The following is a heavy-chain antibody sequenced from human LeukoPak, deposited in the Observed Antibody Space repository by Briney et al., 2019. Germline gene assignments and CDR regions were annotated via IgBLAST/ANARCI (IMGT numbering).Heavy chain of an antibody. V-gene: IGHV4-39*01. Sequence: SETLSLTCTVSGGSISSSSYYWGWIRQPPGKGLEWIGSIYYSGSTYYNPSLKSRVTISVDTSKNQFSLKLSSVTAADTAVYYCARLGGSYSSLFDYWGQGTLVTVSS. CDR2: IYYSGST. D-gene: IGHD1-26*01. CDR3: ARLGGSYSSLFDY. CDR1: GGSISSSSYY. J-gene: IGHJ4*02.